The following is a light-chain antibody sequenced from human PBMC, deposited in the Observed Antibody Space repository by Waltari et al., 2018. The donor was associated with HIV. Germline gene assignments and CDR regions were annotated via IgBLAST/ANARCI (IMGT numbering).Light chain of an antibody. V-gene: IGLV2-14*01. CDR1: SNDVGAYDY. Sequence: QSALTQPASVSGSPGQSITISCTGPSNDVGAYDYASWYQQSPGKVPKLPIYDVYNRPSRISNRFSGSKSGNTAFLTISGLRAEDEADYYCASFTSGRLNVFGSGTKVTVL. CDR3: ASFTSGRLNV. CDR2: DVY. J-gene: IGLJ1*01.